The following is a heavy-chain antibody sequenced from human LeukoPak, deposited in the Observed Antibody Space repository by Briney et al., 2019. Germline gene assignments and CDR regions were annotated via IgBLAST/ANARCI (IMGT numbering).Heavy chain of an antibody. CDR3: ARRKPDGYDAY. CDR2: ISHVGST. V-gene: IGHV4-34*01. Sequence: PSETLSLTCAVYGGSLSGYCWSWIRQPPGKGPEWIGEISHVGSTSYNPSLKSRVTISIDTSKNQFSLKLTSVTAADSSVYYCARRKPDGYDAYWGQGTLVTVSS. J-gene: IGHJ4*02. CDR1: GGSLSGYC. D-gene: IGHD5-24*01.